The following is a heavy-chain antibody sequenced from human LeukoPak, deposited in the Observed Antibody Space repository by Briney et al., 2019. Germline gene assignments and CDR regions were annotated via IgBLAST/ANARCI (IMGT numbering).Heavy chain of an antibody. CDR2: ISGSGGST. CDR3: ARGAHFVPASIAAALYYFDY. J-gene: IGHJ4*02. Sequence: PGGSLRLSCAASGFTFSSYAMSWVRQAPGKGLEWVSAISGSGGSTYYADSVKGRFTISRDNSKNTLYLQMNSLRAEDTAVYYCARGAHFVPASIAAALYYFDYWGQGTLVTVSS. D-gene: IGHD6-13*01. CDR1: GFTFSSYA. V-gene: IGHV3-23*01.